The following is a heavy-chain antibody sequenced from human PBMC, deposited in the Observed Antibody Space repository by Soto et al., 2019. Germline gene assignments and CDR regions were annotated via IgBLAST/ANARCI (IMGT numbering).Heavy chain of an antibody. V-gene: IGHV4-34*01. Sequence: SETLSLSCAVFGGTSSAYYWSWIRQPPGKGLEWIGEINHSGSTNYNPSLKSRVTISVDTSKNQFSLKLSSVTAADTAVYYCARGTYDILTCYYLGPRYYYYGMEVSEKRTTVIVSA. CDR2: INHSGST. CDR1: GGTSSAYY. CDR3: ARGTYDILTCYYLGPRYYYYGMEV. D-gene: IGHD3-9*01. J-gene: IGHJ6*01.